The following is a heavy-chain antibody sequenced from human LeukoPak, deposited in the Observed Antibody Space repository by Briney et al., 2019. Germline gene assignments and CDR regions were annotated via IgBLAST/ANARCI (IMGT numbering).Heavy chain of an antibody. J-gene: IGHJ5*02. D-gene: IGHD1-1*01. CDR3: ARGVGTTGTTKYNWFDP. V-gene: IGHV4-38-2*01. Sequence: SETLSLTCAVSGYSISSGYYWGWIRQPPVKGLEWIGSIYHSGNTYYNASLKSRVTISVDTSKNHFSLKLSSVTAADTAVYYCARGVGTTGTTKYNWFDPWGQGTLVTVSS. CDR2: IYHSGNT. CDR1: GYSISSGYY.